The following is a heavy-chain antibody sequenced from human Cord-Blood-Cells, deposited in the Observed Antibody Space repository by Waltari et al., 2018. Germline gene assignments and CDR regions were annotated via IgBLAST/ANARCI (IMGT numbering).Heavy chain of an antibody. Sequence: QVQLVQSGAEVKKPGSSVKVSCKASGCTFNSYALSWVRQAPGQGLEWMGGIMPIFGTANYAQKFQGRVTITADKSTSTAYMELSSLRSEDTAVYYCARDYAQELGTFDYWGQGTLVTVSS. CDR2: IMPIFGTA. D-gene: IGHD7-27*01. CDR3: ARDYAQELGTFDY. CDR1: GCTFNSYA. J-gene: IGHJ4*02. V-gene: IGHV1-69*06.